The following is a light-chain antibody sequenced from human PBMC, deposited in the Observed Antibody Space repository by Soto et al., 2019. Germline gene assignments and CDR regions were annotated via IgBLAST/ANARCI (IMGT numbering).Light chain of an antibody. V-gene: IGLV1-44*01. CDR1: SSNIGSNP. CDR2: STN. Sequence: QSVLTQPPSASGTPGQRITISCSGTSSNIGSNPINWYHQLPGTAPKLLINSTNQRPSGVPDRFSGSKSGTSASLAISGLESEDEADYYCATWDDSLNGWVFGGGTQLTVL. CDR3: ATWDDSLNGWV. J-gene: IGLJ3*02.